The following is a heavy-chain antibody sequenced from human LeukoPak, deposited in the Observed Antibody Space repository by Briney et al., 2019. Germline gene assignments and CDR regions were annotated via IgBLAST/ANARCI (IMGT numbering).Heavy chain of an antibody. CDR2: ISSSGSTI. CDR3: ARGRYSSSWYLYYYYYMDV. J-gene: IGHJ6*03. D-gene: IGHD6-13*01. CDR1: GFTFSSYA. Sequence: GGSLRLSCAASGFTFSSYAMSWIRQAPGKGLEWVSYISSSGSTIYYADSVKGRFTISRDNAKNSLYLQMNSLRAEDTAVYYCARGRYSSSWYLYYYYYMDVWGKGTTVTVSS. V-gene: IGHV3-11*04.